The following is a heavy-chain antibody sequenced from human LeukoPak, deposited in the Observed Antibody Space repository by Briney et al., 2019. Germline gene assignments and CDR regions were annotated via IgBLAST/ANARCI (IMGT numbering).Heavy chain of an antibody. Sequence: GGSLRLSCAASGFTFSSYSMNWVRQAPGKGLEWVSSISSSSSYIYYADSVKGRFTISRDNAKNSLYLQMNSLRAEDTAVYYCARESGYDRHSYYYYGMDVWGQGTTFTVSS. CDR2: ISSSSSYI. CDR1: GFTFSSYS. V-gene: IGHV3-21*01. CDR3: ARESGYDRHSYYYYGMDV. J-gene: IGHJ6*02. D-gene: IGHD5-12*01.